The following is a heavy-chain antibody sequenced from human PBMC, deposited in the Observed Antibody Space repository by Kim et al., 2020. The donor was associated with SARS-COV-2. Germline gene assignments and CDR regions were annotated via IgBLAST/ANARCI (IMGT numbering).Heavy chain of an antibody. Sequence: QKFQGRVTITRATSASTAYMELSSLRSEDTAVYYCARDGTTRSGGYYFDYWGQGALVTVSS. D-gene: IGHD1-1*01. J-gene: IGHJ4*02. V-gene: IGHV1-3*01. CDR3: ARDGTTRSGGYYFDY.